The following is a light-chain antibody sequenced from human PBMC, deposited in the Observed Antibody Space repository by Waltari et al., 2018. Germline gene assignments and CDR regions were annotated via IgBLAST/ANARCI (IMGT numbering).Light chain of an antibody. CDR2: DAP. V-gene: IGKV3-11*01. Sequence: SATALVSSYLALNQQKPAQAPWLLSDDAPNRATGSPARFSGRGSGTDFTLTISSLEPEDVAVYYCQQRSHWPPTLTFGGGTKVEIK. CDR3: QQRSHWPPTLT. J-gene: IGKJ4*01. CDR1: ALVSSY.